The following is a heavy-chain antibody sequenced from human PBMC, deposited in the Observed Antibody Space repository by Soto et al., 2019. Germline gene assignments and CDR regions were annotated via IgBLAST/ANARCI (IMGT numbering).Heavy chain of an antibody. CDR1: GGTFSSYA. V-gene: IGHV1-69*06. CDR2: IIPIFGTA. Sequence: SVKVSCKASGGTFSSYAISWVRQAPGQGLEWMGGIIPIFGTANYAQKFQGRVTITADKSTSTAYMELSSLRSEDTAVYYCARGPSPYSSSWYGNTVDYWGQGTLVTVSS. J-gene: IGHJ4*02. CDR3: ARGPSPYSSSWYGNTVDY. D-gene: IGHD6-13*01.